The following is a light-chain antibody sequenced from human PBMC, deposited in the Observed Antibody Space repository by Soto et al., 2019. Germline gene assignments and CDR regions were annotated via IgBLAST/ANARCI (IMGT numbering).Light chain of an antibody. CDR2: EVS. J-gene: IGLJ1*01. V-gene: IGLV2-14*01. CDR3: SSYTSSHTSV. Sequence: QSVLTHPATVSGSPGQSITISCTGTNSDVGGYNYVSWYQQHPGKAPKLIIYEVSNRPSGVSNRFSGSKSDNTASLTISGLQAEDEADYYCSSYTSSHTSVFGTGPKVTVL. CDR1: NSDVGGYNY.